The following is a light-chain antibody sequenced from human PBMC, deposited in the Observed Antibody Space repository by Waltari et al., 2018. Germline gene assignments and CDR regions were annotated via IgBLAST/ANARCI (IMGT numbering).Light chain of an antibody. CDR2: AAS. Sequence: DFQVTQSPTPLSSYAVDRVNITCRASQSISTYLNWYQQKPGKAPNLLIYAASSLQSGVPSRFSGSGSGTDFTLTISSLQPEDFATYYCQQSYSPLTFGGGTKVEIK. V-gene: IGKV1-39*01. J-gene: IGKJ4*01. CDR1: QSISTY. CDR3: QQSYSPLT.